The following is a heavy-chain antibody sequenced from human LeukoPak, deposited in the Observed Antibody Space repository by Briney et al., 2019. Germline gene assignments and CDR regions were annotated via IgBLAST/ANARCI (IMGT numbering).Heavy chain of an antibody. V-gene: IGHV3-30*18. CDR1: GFTFSSYG. D-gene: IGHD3-10*01. CDR2: ISYDGSNK. J-gene: IGHJ4*02. CDR3: AKDVDPFGSGSYVEGFDY. Sequence: GRSLRLSCAASGFTFSSYGMHWVSQAPGKGLEWVAVISYDGSNKYYADSVKGRFTISRDNSKNTLYLQMNSLRAEDTAVYYCAKDVDPFGSGSYVEGFDYWGQGTLVTVSS.